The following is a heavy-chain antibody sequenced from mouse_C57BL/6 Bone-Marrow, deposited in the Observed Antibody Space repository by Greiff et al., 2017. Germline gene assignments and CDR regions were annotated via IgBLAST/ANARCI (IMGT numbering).Heavy chain of an antibody. V-gene: IGHV14-4*01. CDR1: GFNIKDDY. CDR2: IDPENGDT. Sequence: VQLQQSGAELVRPGASVKLSCTASGFNIKDDYTHWVKQRPEQGLEWIGWIDPENGDTEYASKFQGKATITADTSSNTAYLQLSSLTSEDTAVFYCTTSYFDVWGTGTTVTVSS. J-gene: IGHJ1*03. CDR3: TTSYFDV.